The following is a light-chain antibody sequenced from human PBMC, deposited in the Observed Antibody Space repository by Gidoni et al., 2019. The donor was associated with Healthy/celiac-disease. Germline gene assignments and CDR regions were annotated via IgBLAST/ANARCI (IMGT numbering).Light chain of an antibody. CDR2: GAS. V-gene: IGKV3-20*01. CDR3: QQYGSSPLT. CDR1: QSVSSSY. J-gene: IGKJ4*01. Sequence: ESVLTQSPGTLSLSPGERATLSCRASQSVSSSYLAWYQQKPGQAPRLLIYGASSRATGIPDRFSGSVSGTDLTLTISRLEPEDFAVYYCQQYGSSPLTFGGGTKVEIK.